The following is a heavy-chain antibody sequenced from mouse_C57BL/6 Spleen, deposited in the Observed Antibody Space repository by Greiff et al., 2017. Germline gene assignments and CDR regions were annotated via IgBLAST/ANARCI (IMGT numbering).Heavy chain of an antibody. CDR1: GYTFTSYW. CDR2: IYPGSGST. CDR3: ARAVTTVVASCDY. Sequence: QVQLQQPGAELVKPGASVKMSCKASGYTFTSYWITWVKQRPGQGLEWIGDIYPGSGSTNYNEKFKSKATLTVDTSSSTAYMQLSSLTSEDSAVYYCARAVTTVVASCDYWGQGTTLTVSS. J-gene: IGHJ2*01. D-gene: IGHD1-1*01. V-gene: IGHV1-55*01.